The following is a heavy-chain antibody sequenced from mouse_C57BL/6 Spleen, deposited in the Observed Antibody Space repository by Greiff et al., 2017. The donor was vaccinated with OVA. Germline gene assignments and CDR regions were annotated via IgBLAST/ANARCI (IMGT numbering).Heavy chain of an antibody. CDR2: ISSGSSTI. CDR1: GFTFSDYG. D-gene: IGHD1-1*01. Sequence: EVMLVESGGGLVKPGGSLKLSCAASGFTFSDYGMHWVRQAPEKGLEWVAYISSGSSTIYYADTVKGRFTISRDNAKNTLFLQMTSLRSEDTAMYDCARGYGSLDWYFDVWGTGTTVTVSS. J-gene: IGHJ1*03. V-gene: IGHV5-17*01. CDR3: ARGYGSLDWYFDV.